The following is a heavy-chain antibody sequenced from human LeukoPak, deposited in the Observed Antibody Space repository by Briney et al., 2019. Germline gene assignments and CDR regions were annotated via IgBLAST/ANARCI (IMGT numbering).Heavy chain of an antibody. Sequence: GGSLRLSCEASGFSFSSYAMSGVRQAPGKGLEWVSSISSSSSYIYYADSVKGRFTISRDNAKNSLYLQMNSLRAEDTAVYFCARDIPMLRGVSDYWGQGTLVTVSS. CDR3: ARDIPMLRGVSDY. V-gene: IGHV3-21*01. J-gene: IGHJ4*02. CDR1: GFSFSSYA. CDR2: ISSSSSYI. D-gene: IGHD3-10*01.